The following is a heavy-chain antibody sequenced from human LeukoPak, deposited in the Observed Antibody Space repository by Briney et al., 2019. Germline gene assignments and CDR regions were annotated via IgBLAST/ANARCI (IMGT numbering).Heavy chain of an antibody. V-gene: IGHV1-18*01. CDR3: ASATSSLPFREIAARPPYYYYYTDV. Sequence: ASVKFSCKASGYTFTSYGISWVRQAPGQGLEWMGWTSAYNGNTNYAQKFQGRVTITADESTSTAYMELSSLRSEDTAVYYCASATSSLPFREIAARPPYYYYYTDVWGKGTTVTVSS. CDR2: TSAYNGNT. J-gene: IGHJ6*03. CDR1: GYTFTSYG. D-gene: IGHD6-6*01.